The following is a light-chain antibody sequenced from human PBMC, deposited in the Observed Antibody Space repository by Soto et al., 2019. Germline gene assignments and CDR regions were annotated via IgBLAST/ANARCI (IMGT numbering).Light chain of an antibody. CDR3: SSYTSSSTYV. CDR2: EVS. CDR1: SSDVGGYNY. V-gene: IGLV2-14*01. Sequence: QSVLTQPASVSGSPGQSITISCTGTSSDVGGYNYVSWSQQHPGKAPQLMIYEVSNRPSGVSNRVSGSKSGNTASLTISGLQAEDEADYYCSSYTSSSTYVFGTGTKLTVL. J-gene: IGLJ1*01.